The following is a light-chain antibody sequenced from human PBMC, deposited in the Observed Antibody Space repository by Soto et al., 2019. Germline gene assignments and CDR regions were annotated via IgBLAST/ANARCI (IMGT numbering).Light chain of an antibody. CDR1: QGISNY. CDR3: QQYKDNPWT. J-gene: IGKJ1*01. Sequence: DIQLTQSPSFLSASVGDRVTITCRASQGISNYLAWYQQRPGKAPNLLIHTASTLQSGVPSRFGGSGSGSEFTLTISNLQPDDFATYYCQQYKDNPWTFGQGTKVDIK. V-gene: IGKV1-9*01. CDR2: TAS.